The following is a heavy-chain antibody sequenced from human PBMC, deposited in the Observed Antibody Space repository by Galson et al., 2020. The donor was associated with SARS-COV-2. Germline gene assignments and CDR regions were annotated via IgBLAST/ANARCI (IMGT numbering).Heavy chain of an antibody. V-gene: IGHV1-58*02. D-gene: IGHD2-15*01. CDR2: IVVGSGKT. CDR1: AFTFTSSA. CDR3: AAFVAGPVD. Sequence: SVPVSSKTSAFTFTSSAMPWVRPARGQRLEWIGWIVVGSGKTHYAQKLQESVTITRDMSTSTAYMELSSLRYEDTAVYYCAAFVAGPVDWGQGTLVTVSS. J-gene: IGHJ4*02.